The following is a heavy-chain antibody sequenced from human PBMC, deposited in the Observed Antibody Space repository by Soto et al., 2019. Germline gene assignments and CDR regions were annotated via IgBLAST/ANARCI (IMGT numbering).Heavy chain of an antibody. V-gene: IGHV1-2*02. J-gene: IGHJ4*02. CDR2: IKPYSGDT. CDR3: ARDSGYDTTGYSPFDE. Sequence: GSSVKGSWKSAGYGFSDDIIHWVRQAPGQRLEWMGWIKPYSGDTGYAQKFQGRVTLTGATTITTVYMELNSLESDDTAVYFCARDSGYDTTGYSPFDEWGQGALVTVPS. CDR1: GYGFSDDI. D-gene: IGHD3-9*01.